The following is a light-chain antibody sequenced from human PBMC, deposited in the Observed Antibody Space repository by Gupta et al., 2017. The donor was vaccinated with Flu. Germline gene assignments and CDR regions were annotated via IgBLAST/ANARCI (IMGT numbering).Light chain of an antibody. CDR2: DVS. CDR3: QQRYSWPLT. Sequence: GERVTLSCRASQSVKNYLAWYQQKPGQAPRLLMYDVSSRATGIPARFSGSGSGTDFTLIISSLEPEDFAVYYCQQRYSWPLTFGGGTKVEIK. CDR1: QSVKNY. V-gene: IGKV3-11*01. J-gene: IGKJ4*01.